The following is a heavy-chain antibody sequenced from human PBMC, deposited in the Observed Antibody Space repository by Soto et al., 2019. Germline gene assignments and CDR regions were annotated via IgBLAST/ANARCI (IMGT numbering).Heavy chain of an antibody. CDR3: ARGPLRFSSSWFDP. CDR1: GGSFSGYY. D-gene: IGHD3-16*01. Sequence: PSETLSLTCAVYGGSFSGYYWSWIRQPPGKGLEWIGEINHSGSTNYNPSLKSRVTISVDTSKNQFSLKLSSVTAADTAAYYCARGPLRFSSSWFDPWGQGTLVTVSS. V-gene: IGHV4-34*01. J-gene: IGHJ5*02. CDR2: INHSGST.